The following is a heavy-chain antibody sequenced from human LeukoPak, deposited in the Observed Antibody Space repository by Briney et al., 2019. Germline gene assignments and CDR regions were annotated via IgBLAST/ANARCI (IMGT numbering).Heavy chain of an antibody. D-gene: IGHD2-2*02. J-gene: IGHJ5*02. CDR3: ARDYIVVVPAAIPGNWFDP. V-gene: IGHV3-30*04. Sequence: GGSLRLSCAASGFTFSSYAMHWVRQAPGKGLEWVAVISYDGSNKYYADSVKGRFTISRDNSKNTLYLQMNSLRAEDTAVYYCARDYIVVVPAAIPGNWFDPWGQGTLVTVSS. CDR2: ISYDGSNK. CDR1: GFTFSSYA.